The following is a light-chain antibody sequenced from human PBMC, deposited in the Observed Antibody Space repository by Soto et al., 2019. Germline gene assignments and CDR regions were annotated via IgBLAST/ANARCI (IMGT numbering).Light chain of an antibody. Sequence: DSEVTGGPSTLSTTVGDRVTITCRASQSISSWLAWYQQKPGKAPKLLIYDASGLESGVPSRFSGSGSGTELTLTISSLQPDDFATYYCQQYNSYARTFGQGTKVDI. CDR2: DAS. CDR1: QSISSW. CDR3: QQYNSYART. V-gene: IGKV1-5*01. J-gene: IGKJ1*01.